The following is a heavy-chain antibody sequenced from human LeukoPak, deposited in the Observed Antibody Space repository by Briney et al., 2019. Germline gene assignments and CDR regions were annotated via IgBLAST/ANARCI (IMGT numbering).Heavy chain of an antibody. D-gene: IGHD5-24*01. J-gene: IGHJ6*03. Sequence: GGFLRLSCEAPRITFSSHAMSWVRQAPGKGLQWVSLISGSGGHTYYGDSVKGRFTISRDNSKNTVYLQMSSLRAEDTAIYYCAKGGVATMRDGYNYYYYYMEVWGRGTTVTVSS. CDR3: AKGGVATMRDGYNYYYYYMEV. V-gene: IGHV3-23*01. CDR2: ISGSGGHT. CDR1: RITFSSHA.